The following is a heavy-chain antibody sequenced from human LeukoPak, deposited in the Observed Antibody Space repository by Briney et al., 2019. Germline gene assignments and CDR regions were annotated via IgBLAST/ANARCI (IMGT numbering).Heavy chain of an antibody. CDR2: INPNSGGT. CDR3: ARDPGDYCSSTSCYSFDY. CDR1: GYTFTGYY. J-gene: IGHJ4*02. Sequence: ASVKVSCKASGYTFTGYYMHWVRQAPGQGLEWMGWINPNSGGTNYAQKFQGRVTMTRDTSISTAYMELSRLRSDDTAVYYCARDPGDYCSSTSCYSFDYWGQGTLVTVSS. V-gene: IGHV1-2*02. D-gene: IGHD2-2*01.